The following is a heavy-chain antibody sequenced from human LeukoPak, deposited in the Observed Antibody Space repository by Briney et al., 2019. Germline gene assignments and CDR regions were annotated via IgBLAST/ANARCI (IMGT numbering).Heavy chain of an antibody. Sequence: SGPTLVKPTQTLTLTCTFSGFSLSTDAEAVGWVRQPPGKAPEWLTFIYGNNDQRYSPSLNSRLTITKDTSKNQVVLTMTDMESVDTATYHCIHRTKVTSVDDWGQGTLVTVSS. J-gene: IGHJ4*02. V-gene: IGHV2-5*01. D-gene: IGHD2-21*02. CDR2: IYGNNDQ. CDR1: GFSLSTDAEA. CDR3: IHRTKVTSVDD.